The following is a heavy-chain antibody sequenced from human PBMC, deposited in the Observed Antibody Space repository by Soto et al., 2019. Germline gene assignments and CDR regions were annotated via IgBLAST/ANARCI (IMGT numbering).Heavy chain of an antibody. CDR3: VHGYYFDY. D-gene: IGHD5-12*01. J-gene: IGHJ4*02. CDR1: GFTFSNYA. CDR2: ITDSGRST. V-gene: IGHV3-23*01. Sequence: EVQLLESGGGLVQPGGSLRLSCAASGFTFSNYAMSWVRQAPGQGLEWVSGITDSGRSTYYADSVKGRFTISRDNSKNTLYLQMNSLRVEDTPVYYCVHGYYFDYWGQGTLVTVSS.